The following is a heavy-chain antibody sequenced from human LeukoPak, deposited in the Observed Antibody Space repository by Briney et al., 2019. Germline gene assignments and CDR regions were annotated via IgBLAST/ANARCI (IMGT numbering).Heavy chain of an antibody. CDR3: ARHAGRGYYLDY. CDR1: GGSISSYY. J-gene: IGHJ4*02. CDR2: IYYSGST. V-gene: IGHV4-59*08. Sequence: SETLSLTCTVSGGSISSYYWSWIRQPPGKGLEWIGHIYYSGSTNYNPSLKSRVTISVDTSKNQFSLKLNSMTAADTAVYYCARHAGRGYYLDYWGQGTLVTVSS.